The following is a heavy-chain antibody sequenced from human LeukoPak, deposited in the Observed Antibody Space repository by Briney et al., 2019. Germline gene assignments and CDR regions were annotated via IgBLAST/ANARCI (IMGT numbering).Heavy chain of an antibody. D-gene: IGHD2-15*01. CDR3: ATQNDFYCSGGSCYVLDPDAFDI. Sequence: ASVKVSCKASGYTFTSYGISWVRQAPGQGLEWMGGIIPIFGTANYAQKFQGRVTITADESTSTAYMELSSLRSEDTALYYCATQNDFYCSGGSCYVLDPDAFDIWGQGTMVTVSS. CDR2: IIPIFGTA. CDR1: GYTFTSYG. V-gene: IGHV1-69*13. J-gene: IGHJ3*02.